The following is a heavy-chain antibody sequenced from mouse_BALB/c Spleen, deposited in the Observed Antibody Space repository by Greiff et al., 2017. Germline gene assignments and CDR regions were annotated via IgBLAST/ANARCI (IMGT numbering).Heavy chain of an antibody. CDR1: GYTFTSYW. D-gene: IGHD1-1*01. Sequence: QVQLQQPGAELVKPGASVKLSCKASGYTFTSYWMQWVKQRPGQGLEWIGAIYPGDGDTRYTQKFKGKATLTADKSSSTAYMQLSSLASEDSAVYYCASHYGSGWGAGTTVTVSS. CDR2: IYPGDGDT. CDR3: ASHYGSG. V-gene: IGHV1-87*01. J-gene: IGHJ1*01.